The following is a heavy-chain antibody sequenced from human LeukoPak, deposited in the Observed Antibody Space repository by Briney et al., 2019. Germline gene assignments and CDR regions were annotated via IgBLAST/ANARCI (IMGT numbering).Heavy chain of an antibody. Sequence: SQTLSLTCAISGDSVSSNSAAWNWIRQSPSRGLEWLGRTYYRSKWYNDYAVSVKSRITINPDTSKNQFSLQLGSVTAADTAVYYCARGRGYSYPGELDYWGQGTLVTVSS. V-gene: IGHV6-1*01. J-gene: IGHJ4*02. D-gene: IGHD5-18*01. CDR1: GDSVSSNSAA. CDR2: TYYRSKWYN. CDR3: ARGRGYSYPGELDY.